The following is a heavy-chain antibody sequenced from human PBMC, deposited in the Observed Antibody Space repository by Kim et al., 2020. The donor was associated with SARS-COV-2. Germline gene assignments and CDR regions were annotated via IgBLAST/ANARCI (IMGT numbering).Heavy chain of an antibody. V-gene: IGHV3-23*01. J-gene: IGHJ4*02. Sequence: VKGRLTIHRDKSKNTLYRQMHSLRAEDTAVYYCARQEGGYCSSTSCYFDYWGQGTLVTVSS. CDR3: ARQEGGYCSSTSCYFDY. D-gene: IGHD2-2*01.